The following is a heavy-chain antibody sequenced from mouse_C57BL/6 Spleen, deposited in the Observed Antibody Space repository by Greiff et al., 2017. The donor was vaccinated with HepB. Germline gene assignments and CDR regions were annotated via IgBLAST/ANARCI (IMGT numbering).Heavy chain of an antibody. D-gene: IGHD2-3*01. CDR1: GYTFTSYW. CDR3: ARYPPSIYDGYLYFDY. J-gene: IGHJ2*01. V-gene: IGHV1-53*01. CDR2: INPSNGGT. Sequence: QVQLQQPGTELVKPGASVKLSCKASGYTFTSYWMHWVKQRPGQGLELIGNINPSNGGTNYNEKFKSKATLTVDKSSSTAYMQLSSLTSEDSAVYYCARYPPSIYDGYLYFDYWGQGTTLTVSS.